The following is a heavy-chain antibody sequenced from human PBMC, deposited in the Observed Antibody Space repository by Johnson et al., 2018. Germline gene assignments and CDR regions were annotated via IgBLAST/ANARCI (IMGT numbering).Heavy chain of an antibody. Sequence: EVQLVETGGGLVKPGGSLRLSCAASGFTFSSYSMNWVRQAPGKGLEWVSSISSSSSYIHYADSLKGRFTISRDNAKNSLYLQMNSLSDEETAVYYCESSQSAYYGDYVGAEYFQHWGQGTLVTVSS. CDR2: ISSSSSYI. J-gene: IGHJ1*01. V-gene: IGHV3-21*01. CDR1: GFTFSSYS. D-gene: IGHD4-17*01. CDR3: ESSQSAYYGDYVGAEYFQH.